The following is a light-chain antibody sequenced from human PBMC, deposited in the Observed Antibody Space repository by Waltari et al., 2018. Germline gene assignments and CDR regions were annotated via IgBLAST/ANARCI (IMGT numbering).Light chain of an antibody. CDR3: CSYAVGV. CDR1: SSDVGGYNY. J-gene: IGLJ1*01. V-gene: IGLV2-11*01. CDR2: DVS. Sequence: QSALTQPRSVSGSPGQSVTISCTGTSSDVGGYNYVSWYQQHPGKAPKPMIYDVSKRPSGVPDRFSGSKSGNTASLTISGLQAEDEADYYCCSYAVGVFGTGTKVTVL.